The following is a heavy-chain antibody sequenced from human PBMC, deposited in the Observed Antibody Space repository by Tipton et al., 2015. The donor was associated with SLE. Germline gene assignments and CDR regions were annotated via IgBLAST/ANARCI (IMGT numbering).Heavy chain of an antibody. Sequence: SLRLSCAASGFTFSSYGMHWVRQAPGKGLEWVAFIRYDGSNKYYADSVKGRFTISRDNSKNTLYLQMNSLRAEDTAVYYCARAYCGGDCYSYYFDYWGQGTLVTVSS. D-gene: IGHD2-21*01. CDR1: GFTFSSYG. CDR3: ARAYCGGDCYSYYFDY. V-gene: IGHV3-30*02. J-gene: IGHJ4*02. CDR2: IRYDGSNK.